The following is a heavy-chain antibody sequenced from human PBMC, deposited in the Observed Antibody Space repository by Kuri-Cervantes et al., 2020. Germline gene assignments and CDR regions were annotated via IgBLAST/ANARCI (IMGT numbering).Heavy chain of an antibody. Sequence: GGSLRLSCEVSGFTLSEYWMSWVRQAPGKGLEWVAVISYDGSNKYYADSVKGRFTISRDNSKNTLYLQMNSLRAEDTAVYYCAKDYANSGYPIDYWGQGTLVTVSS. J-gene: IGHJ4*02. D-gene: IGHD3-22*01. CDR2: ISYDGSNK. CDR3: AKDYANSGYPIDY. V-gene: IGHV3-30*18. CDR1: GFTLSEYW.